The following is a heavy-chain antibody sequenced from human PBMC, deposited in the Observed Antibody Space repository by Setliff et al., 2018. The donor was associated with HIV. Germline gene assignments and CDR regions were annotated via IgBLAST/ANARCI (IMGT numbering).Heavy chain of an antibody. Sequence: GASVKVSCKTSGYSFTAYDINWVRQAPGQGLEWMGAIIPMFGTGFYAQKFQGRVTITTDESRTTSYMELSSLRFEDTAVYFCARVAHSSSYHYYGMDVWGQGTTVTVSS. CDR2: IIPMFGTG. CDR3: ARVAHSSSYHYYGMDV. D-gene: IGHD6-19*01. V-gene: IGHV1-69*05. J-gene: IGHJ6*02. CDR1: GYSFTAYD.